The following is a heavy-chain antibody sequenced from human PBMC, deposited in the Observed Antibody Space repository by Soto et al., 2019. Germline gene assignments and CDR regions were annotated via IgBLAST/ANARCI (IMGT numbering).Heavy chain of an antibody. D-gene: IGHD3-9*01. V-gene: IGHV3-73*01. J-gene: IGHJ3*02. Sequence: EVQLVESGGGLVQPGGSLKLSCAASGFTFSGSVMYWVRQTSGKGLEWVGRIRSKADSYATAYAASVKGRFTISRDYSKNTVYLQMNSLKTEDTAVYYCSRNIYYALDIWGQGTMVTVSS. CDR1: GFTFSGSV. CDR3: SRNIYYALDI. CDR2: IRSKADSYAT.